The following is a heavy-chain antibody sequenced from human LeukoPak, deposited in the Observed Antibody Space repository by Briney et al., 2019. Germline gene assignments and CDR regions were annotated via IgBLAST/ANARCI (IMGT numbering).Heavy chain of an antibody. CDR3: AKDTYSSSWYYFDY. Sequence: PGGSLRLSCATSGFTFTNYRMNWVRQAPGQGLEWVSFISSRSTYMYYADSVKGRFTISRDNTKNSLYLQMNSLRAEDTALYYCAKDTYSSSWYYFDYWGQGTLVTVSS. CDR2: ISSRSTYM. CDR1: GFTFTNYR. V-gene: IGHV3-21*04. J-gene: IGHJ4*02. D-gene: IGHD6-13*01.